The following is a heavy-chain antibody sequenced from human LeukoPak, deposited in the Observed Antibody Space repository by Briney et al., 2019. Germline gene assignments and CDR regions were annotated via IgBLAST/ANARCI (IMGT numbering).Heavy chain of an antibody. D-gene: IGHD6-13*01. V-gene: IGHV3-7*01. J-gene: IGHJ1*01. CDR3: AKDKSGIAAALLQH. Sequence: PGGSLRLSCAASGVTFSSYWMSWVRQAPGKGLEWVANIKQDGSEKYYVDFVKGRFTISRDNSKNTLYLQMNSLRAEDTAVYYCAKDKSGIAAALLQHWGQGTLVTVSS. CDR1: GVTFSSYW. CDR2: IKQDGSEK.